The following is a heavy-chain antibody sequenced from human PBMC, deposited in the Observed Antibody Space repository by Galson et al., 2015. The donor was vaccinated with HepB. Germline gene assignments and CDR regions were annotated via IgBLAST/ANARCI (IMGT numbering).Heavy chain of an antibody. CDR2: ISVYNGNT. CDR3: VRDYVVTTRNWLDP. V-gene: IGHV1-18*01. D-gene: IGHD2-21*02. Sequence: SVKVSCKASGYTFINYGINWVRQAPGQGLEWMGWISVYNGNTNYAQKFQGRVAMTTDTSTNTAYMEMRSLRSDDTAVYYCVRDYVVTTRNWLDPWGQGTLVTVSS. CDR1: GYTFINYG. J-gene: IGHJ5*02.